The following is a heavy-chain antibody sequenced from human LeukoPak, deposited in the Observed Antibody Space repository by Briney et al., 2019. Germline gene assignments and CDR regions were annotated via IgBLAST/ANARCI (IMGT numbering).Heavy chain of an antibody. J-gene: IGHJ3*02. D-gene: IGHD3-10*01. CDR2: IIPIFATA. CDR3: ARPGTRITMVRGVILDAFDI. CDR1: GGTFSNYV. V-gene: IGHV1-69*13. Sequence: ASVKVSCKASGGTFSNYVINWVRQAPGQGLEWMGGIIPIFATADYAQKFQGRVTITADESTSTAYMELSSLRSEDTAVYYCARPGTRITMVRGVILDAFDIWGQGTMVTVSS.